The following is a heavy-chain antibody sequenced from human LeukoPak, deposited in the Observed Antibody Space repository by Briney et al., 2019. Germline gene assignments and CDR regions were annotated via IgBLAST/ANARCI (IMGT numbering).Heavy chain of an antibody. CDR2: IYYSGST. Sequence: SETLSLTCTVSGGSISSSSYYWGWIRQPPGKGLEWIGSIYYSGSTYYNPSLKSRVTISVDTSKNQFSLKLSSVTAADTAVYYCARGYCSSISCYSRYWFDPWGQGTLVTVSS. CDR1: GGSISSSSYY. V-gene: IGHV4-39*01. CDR3: ARGYCSSISCYSRYWFDP. J-gene: IGHJ5*02. D-gene: IGHD2-2*02.